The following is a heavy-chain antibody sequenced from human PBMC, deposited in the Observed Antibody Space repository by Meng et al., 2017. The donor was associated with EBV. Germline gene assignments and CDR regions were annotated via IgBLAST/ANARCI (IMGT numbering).Heavy chain of an antibody. V-gene: IGHV3-21*01. CDR1: GFTFSSYS. J-gene: IGHJ4*02. Sequence: EVQLVEFGXXXXXPXXALRLSCAASGFTFSSYSMNWVRQAPGKGLEWVSSISSSSSYIYYADSVKGRFTISRDNAKNSLYLQMNSLRAEDTAVYYCARDRNLDYWGQGTLVTVSS. CDR3: ARDRNLDY. CDR2: ISSSSSYI.